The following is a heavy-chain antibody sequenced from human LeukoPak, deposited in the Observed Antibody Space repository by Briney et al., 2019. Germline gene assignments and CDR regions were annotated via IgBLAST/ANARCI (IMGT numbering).Heavy chain of an antibody. J-gene: IGHJ5*02. D-gene: IGHD3-10*01. CDR3: ARCSGGWFDP. V-gene: IGHV4-61*02. CDR1: GGSITSGSYF. CDR2: ISTSGST. Sequence: PSQTLSLTCTVSGGSITSGSYFWSWIRQPAGKGLEWIGRISTSGSTNYNPSLKSRVTISVDTSKNQFSLKLSSVTAADTAVYYCARCSGGWFDPWGQGTLVTVSS.